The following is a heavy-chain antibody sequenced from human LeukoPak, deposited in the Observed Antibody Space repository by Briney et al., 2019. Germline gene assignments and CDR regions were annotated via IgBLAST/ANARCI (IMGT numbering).Heavy chain of an antibody. V-gene: IGHV3-33*06. CDR2: IWYDGSNK. CDR1: GFTFSSYG. CDR3: AKGPGYSSSWADY. D-gene: IGHD6-13*01. J-gene: IGHJ4*02. Sequence: GRSLRLSCAASGFTFSSYGMHWVRQAPGKGLEWVAVIWYDGSNKYYADSVKGRFTISRDNSKNTLYLQMNSLRAEDRAVYYCAKGPGYSSSWADYWGQGTLVTVSS.